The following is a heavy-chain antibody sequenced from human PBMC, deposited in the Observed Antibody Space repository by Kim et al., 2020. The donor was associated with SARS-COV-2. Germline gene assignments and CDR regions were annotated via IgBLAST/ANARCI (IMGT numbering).Heavy chain of an antibody. D-gene: IGHD3-16*01. V-gene: IGHV3-43*01. CDR2: ISWDGGST. CDR3: ARPSDYDSLGPIWYFDL. J-gene: IGHJ2*01. Sequence: GSLRLSCAASGFTFDDYTMHWVRQAPGKGLEWVSLISWDGGSTYYADSVKGRFTISRDNSKNSLYLQMNSLRTEDTALYYCARPSDYDSLGPIWYFDLWGRGTLVTVSS. CDR1: GFTFDDYT.